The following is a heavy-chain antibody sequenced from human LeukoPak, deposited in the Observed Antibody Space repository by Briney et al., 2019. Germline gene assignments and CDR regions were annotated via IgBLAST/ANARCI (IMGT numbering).Heavy chain of an antibody. CDR2: ISFDGSNK. J-gene: IGHJ5*02. Sequence: GGSLRLSCAASGFTFSSYTIHWVRQPPGKGLEWVAVISFDGSNKYYADSVEGRFTISRDNSKNTLYLQMNSLRAEDTAVYYCAREELGSSLGFDPWGQGTLVTVSS. CDR3: AREELGSSLGFDP. V-gene: IGHV3-30-3*01. CDR1: GFTFSSYT. D-gene: IGHD3-16*01.